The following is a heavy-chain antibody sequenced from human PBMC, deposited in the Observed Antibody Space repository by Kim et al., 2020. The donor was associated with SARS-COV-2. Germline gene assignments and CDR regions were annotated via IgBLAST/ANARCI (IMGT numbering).Heavy chain of an antibody. V-gene: IGHV3-33*08. CDR3: LRDSDIVTGYKRGFGMDV. D-gene: IGHD3-9*01. CDR2: IWFDGSKK. Sequence: GGSLRLSCAASGFTFSSYGMHWVRQAPGKGLEWVAVIWFDGSKKYYADSVKGRFTTSRDNSKNTLYLQMNSLVAEDTAVYYCLRDSDIVTGYKRGFGMDVWGQGTTVTVSS. J-gene: IGHJ6*02. CDR1: GFTFSSYG.